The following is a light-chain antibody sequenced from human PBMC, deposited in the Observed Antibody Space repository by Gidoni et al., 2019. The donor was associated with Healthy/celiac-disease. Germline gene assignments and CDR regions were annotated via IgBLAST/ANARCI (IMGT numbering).Light chain of an antibody. CDR2: GAS. J-gene: IGKJ4*01. Sequence: FTQSPGTLSLSPGERATLSCRASQSVSSSYLAWYQQKPGQAPRLLIYGASSRATGIPDRFSGSGSGTDFTLTISRLEPEDFAVYYCQQYGSSLLTFGGGTKVEIK. CDR3: QQYGSSLLT. V-gene: IGKV3-20*01. CDR1: QSVSSSY.